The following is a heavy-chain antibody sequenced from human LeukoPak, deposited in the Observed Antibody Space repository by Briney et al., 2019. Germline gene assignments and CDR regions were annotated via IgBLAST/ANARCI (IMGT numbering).Heavy chain of an antibody. J-gene: IGHJ4*02. Sequence: SETLSLTCSVSGGSISSGSYYWSWLRQPAGKGLEWIGRIYTSGSTNYNPSLKSRVTISPDTSENHFSLKLSSVTAADTAVYYCARVTTGGYYNYWGQGTLVTVCS. D-gene: IGHD3-22*01. CDR1: GGSISSGSYY. CDR2: IYTSGST. V-gene: IGHV4-61*02. CDR3: ARVTTGGYYNY.